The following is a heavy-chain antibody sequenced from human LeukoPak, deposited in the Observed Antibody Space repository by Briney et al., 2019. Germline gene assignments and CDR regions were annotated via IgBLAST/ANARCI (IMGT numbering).Heavy chain of an antibody. Sequence: SETPSLTCAVYGGSFSGYYWSWIRQPPGKGLEWIGEINHSGSTNYNPSLKSRVTISVDTSKNQFSLKLSSVTAADTAVYYCARVRITMVRGVIRKYNWFDPWGQGTLVTVSS. CDR1: GGSFSGYY. CDR2: INHSGST. J-gene: IGHJ5*02. D-gene: IGHD3-10*01. V-gene: IGHV4-34*01. CDR3: ARVRITMVRGVIRKYNWFDP.